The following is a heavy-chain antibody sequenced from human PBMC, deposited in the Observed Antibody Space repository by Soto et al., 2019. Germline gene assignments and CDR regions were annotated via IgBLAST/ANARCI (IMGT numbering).Heavy chain of an antibody. CDR1: GLTFTDYW. V-gene: IGHV3-7*03. Sequence: PGGSLRLSCVTYGLTFTDYWMSWVRQAPGKGLEWVANIKQDESEKNYLDSVKGRFTISRDNAKNSLYLQMNSLRAEDTAVYYCVSDRFRGTYYLRGVTYFFEEWGQGAPVTVSS. D-gene: IGHD1-26*01. CDR3: VSDRFRGTYYLRGVTYFFEE. J-gene: IGHJ4*02. CDR2: IKQDESEK.